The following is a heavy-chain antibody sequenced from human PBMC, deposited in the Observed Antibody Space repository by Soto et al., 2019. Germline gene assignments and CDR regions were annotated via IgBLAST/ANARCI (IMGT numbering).Heavy chain of an antibody. CDR1: GFTFSSYS. CDR2: ISSSSSTI. J-gene: IGHJ6*02. V-gene: IGHV3-48*02. CDR3: ARYYDFWSGYYAGYYYYGMDV. Sequence: GGSLRLSCAASGFTFSSYSMNWVRQAPGKGLEWVSYISSSSSTIYYADSVKGRFTISRDNAKNSLYLQMNSLRDEDTAVYYCARYYDFWSGYYAGYYYYGMDVWGQGTTVTVSS. D-gene: IGHD3-3*01.